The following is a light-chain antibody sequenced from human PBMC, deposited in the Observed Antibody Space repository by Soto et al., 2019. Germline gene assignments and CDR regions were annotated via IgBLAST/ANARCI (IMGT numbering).Light chain of an antibody. CDR1: QSASSN. CDR3: QQYDSSPRT. V-gene: IGKV3-20*01. J-gene: IGKJ1*01. Sequence: EIVMSQSPATLSVSEGERATLSCGASQSASSNLAWYQQKPGQAPRLLIYGASNRATGIPDRFSGSGSGTDFTLTISRLEPEDFAVYYCQQYDSSPRTFGQGTNVDI. CDR2: GAS.